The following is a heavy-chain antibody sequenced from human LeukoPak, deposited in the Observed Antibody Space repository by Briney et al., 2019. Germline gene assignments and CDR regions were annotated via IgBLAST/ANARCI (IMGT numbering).Heavy chain of an antibody. CDR3: ARVRREPIVVVLNYFDY. V-gene: IGHV1-18*01. CDR2: ISAYNGNT. Sequence: GASVKASCKASGYTFTSYGISWARQAPGQGLEWMGWISAYNGNTNYAQKLQGRVTMTTDTSTSTAYMELRSLRSDDTAVYYCARVRREPIVVVLNYFDYWGQGTLVTVSS. CDR1: GYTFTSYG. D-gene: IGHD3-22*01. J-gene: IGHJ4*02.